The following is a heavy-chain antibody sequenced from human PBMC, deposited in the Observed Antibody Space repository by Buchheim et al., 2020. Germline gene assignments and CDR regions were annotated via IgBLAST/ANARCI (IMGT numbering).Heavy chain of an antibody. D-gene: IGHD6-13*01. CDR2: ISYDGSNK. CDR1: GFTFSSYG. Sequence: QVQLVESGGGVVQPGRSLRLSCAASGFTFSSYGMHWVRQAPGKGLEWVAVISYDGSNKYYADSVKGRFTISRDNSKNTLYLQMNSLRAEDTAVYYCAKDLAGAADFDDWGQGTL. CDR3: AKDLAGAADFDD. J-gene: IGHJ4*02. V-gene: IGHV3-30*18.